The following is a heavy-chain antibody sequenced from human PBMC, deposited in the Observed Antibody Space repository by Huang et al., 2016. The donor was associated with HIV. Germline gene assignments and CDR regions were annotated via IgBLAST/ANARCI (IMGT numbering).Heavy chain of an antibody. D-gene: IGHD3-10*01. CDR3: ARLPGSITMIRGVITDPY. J-gene: IGHJ4*02. CDR2: IYYSGRT. V-gene: IGHV4-39*01. Sequence: QLQLQESGPGLVKPSETLSLTCTVSGGSIRSDNYYWGWIRQPPGKGLEGIGSIYYSGRTYYNPARKSRVTITVDTSKNQFSLKRRSVTAADTAVYYCARLPGSITMIRGVITDPYWGQGTLVTVSS. CDR1: GGSIRSDNYY.